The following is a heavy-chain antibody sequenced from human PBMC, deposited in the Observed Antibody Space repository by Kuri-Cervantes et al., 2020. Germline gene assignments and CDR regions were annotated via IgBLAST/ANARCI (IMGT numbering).Heavy chain of an antibody. CDR1: GFTFSSYG. J-gene: IGHJ4*02. Sequence: GGSLRLSCVASGFTFSSYGMHWVRQAPGKGLEWVAVIWYDGSNKYYADSVKGRFTISRDNSKNTLYLQMNSLRAEDTAVYYCAKDFYYDSSGFDYWGQGTLVTVSS. V-gene: IGHV3-30*02. D-gene: IGHD3-22*01. CDR2: IWYDGSNK. CDR3: AKDFYYDSSGFDY.